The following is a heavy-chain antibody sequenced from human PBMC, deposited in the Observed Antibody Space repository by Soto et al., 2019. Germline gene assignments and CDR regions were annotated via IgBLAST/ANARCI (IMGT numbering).Heavy chain of an antibody. D-gene: IGHD1-20*01. V-gene: IGHV1-8*01. CDR2: MTPISGET. CDR3: ARNKWNTGDFDY. J-gene: IGHJ4*01. CDR1: GYSFTSYD. Sequence: QVQLVQSGAEVKKPGASVKVSCKASGYSFTSYDINWVRQASGQGLEWLGWMTPISGETGYAQKFQGRVSMTRDTSTSTAYVELSRLTYEDSAIYYCARNKWNTGDFDYWGHGTLVTVSS.